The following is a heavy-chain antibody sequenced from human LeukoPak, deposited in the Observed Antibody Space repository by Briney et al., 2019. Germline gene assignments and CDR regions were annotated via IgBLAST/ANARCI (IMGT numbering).Heavy chain of an antibody. CDR3: ARWTNFHAFDI. D-gene: IGHD1-1*01. CDR1: EFTVTYNY. J-gene: IGHJ3*02. V-gene: IGHV3-53*01. CDR2: LYSHGAT. Sequence: GGSLRLSCAASEFTVTYNYMTWVRQAPGKGLEWVSLLYSHGATNYADSVKGQFTISRDDSKNTVYLQMNSLRAEDTAVYYCARWTNFHAFDIWGQGTMVTVSS.